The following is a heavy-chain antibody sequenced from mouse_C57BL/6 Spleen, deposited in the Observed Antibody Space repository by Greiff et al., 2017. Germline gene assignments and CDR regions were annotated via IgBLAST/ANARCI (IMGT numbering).Heavy chain of an antibody. V-gene: IGHV1-55*01. D-gene: IGHD1-1*01. J-gene: IGHJ4*01. CDR2: IYPGSGST. CDR3: ARGVTTVVEGAMDY. Sequence: QVQLQQSGAELVKPGASVKMSCKASGYTFTSYWITWVKQRPGQGLEWIGDIYPGSGSTNYNEKFKSKATLTVDTSSSTAYMQLSSLTSEDSAVYYCARGVTTVVEGAMDYWGQGTSVTVSS. CDR1: GYTFTSYW.